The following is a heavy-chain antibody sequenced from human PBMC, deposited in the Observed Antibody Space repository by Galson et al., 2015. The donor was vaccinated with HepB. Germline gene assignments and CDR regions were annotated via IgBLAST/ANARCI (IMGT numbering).Heavy chain of an antibody. J-gene: IGHJ4*02. Sequence: SLRLSCAASGFTFSSYSMNWVRQAPGKGLEWVSSISSSSSYIYYTDSVKGRFTISRDNAKNSLYLQMNSLRAEDTAVYYCARDGFVVVSPCFDYWGQGTLVTVSS. CDR3: ARDGFVVVSPCFDY. V-gene: IGHV3-21*01. CDR1: GFTFSSYS. D-gene: IGHD2-15*01. CDR2: ISSSSSYI.